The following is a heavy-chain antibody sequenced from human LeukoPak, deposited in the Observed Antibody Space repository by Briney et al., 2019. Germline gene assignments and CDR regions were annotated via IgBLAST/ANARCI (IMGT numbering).Heavy chain of an antibody. J-gene: IGHJ4*02. V-gene: IGHV4-30-2*01. CDR3: ARGAYYAKIDY. Sequence: PSETLSLTCAVSGGSITRGGYSWTWIRQPPGKGLEWIGYIYHIGSTYYNPSLESRVTISIDRSNQFSLRLSSVTAADTAVYYCARGAYYAKIDYWGQGTLVTVSS. CDR2: IYHIGST. CDR1: GGSITRGGYS. D-gene: IGHD2/OR15-2a*01.